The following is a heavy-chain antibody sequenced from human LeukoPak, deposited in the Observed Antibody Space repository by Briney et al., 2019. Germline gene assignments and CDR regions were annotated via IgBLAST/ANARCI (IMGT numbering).Heavy chain of an antibody. CDR1: GFTFSTYG. J-gene: IGHJ4*02. V-gene: IGHV3-33*01. CDR3: ARVLTVTFDS. CDR2: DGNVK. Sequence: GGSLRLTCAASGFTFSTYGMHWVRQAPGKGLEWVALDGNVKVYADSVKGRFTISRGNSKNTLYLEMNSLRVEDTAVYYCARVLTVTFDSWGQGTLVTVSS. D-gene: IGHD4-17*01.